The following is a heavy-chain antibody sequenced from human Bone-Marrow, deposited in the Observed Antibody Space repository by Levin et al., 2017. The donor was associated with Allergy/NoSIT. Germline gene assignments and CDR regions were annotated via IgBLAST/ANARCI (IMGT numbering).Heavy chain of an antibody. CDR3: ARDVRTRFLEWLSIEYYFDY. CDR2: INPNSGGT. D-gene: IGHD3-3*01. V-gene: IGHV1-2*02. J-gene: IGHJ4*02. Sequence: ASVKVSCKASGYTFTGYYMHWVRQAPGQGLEWMGWINPNSGGTNYAQKFQGRVTMTRDTSISTAYMELSRLRSDDTAVYYCARDVRTRFLEWLSIEYYFDYWGQGTLVTVSS. CDR1: GYTFTGYY.